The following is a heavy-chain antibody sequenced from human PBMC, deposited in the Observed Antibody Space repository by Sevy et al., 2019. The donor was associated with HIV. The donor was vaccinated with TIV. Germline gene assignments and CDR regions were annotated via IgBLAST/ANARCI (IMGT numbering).Heavy chain of an antibody. CDR1: GFTFRNAW. J-gene: IGHJ4*02. V-gene: IGHV3-15*01. Sequence: GGSLRLSCATSGFTFRNAWMSWVRQAPGKGLEWVGHIKSKNERATRDFAAPGKGRFAISRDDSKNMVYLQMDDLKTEDTAVYYCVAGLGASDFDYWGRGIMVTVSS. D-gene: IGHD1-26*01. CDR2: IKSKNERATR. CDR3: VAGLGASDFDY.